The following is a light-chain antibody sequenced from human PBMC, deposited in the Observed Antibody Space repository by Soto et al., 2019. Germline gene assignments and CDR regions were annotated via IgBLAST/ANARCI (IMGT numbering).Light chain of an antibody. CDR3: QQFHHLPLT. J-gene: IGKJ4*01. CDR2: DAS. V-gene: IGKV1-33*01. Sequence: DIQMTQSPSSLSASVGDRVTITCQASQDISNDLNWYQQKPGKAPKLLIYDASNLQTGVPSRFSGSGSATDFTFTISSLQPEDSATYYCQQFHHLPLTFGGGTKVEI. CDR1: QDISND.